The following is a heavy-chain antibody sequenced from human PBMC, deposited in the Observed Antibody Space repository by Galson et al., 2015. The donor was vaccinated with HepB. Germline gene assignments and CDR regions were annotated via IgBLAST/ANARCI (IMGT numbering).Heavy chain of an antibody. CDR3: TTDLTFYHGGSGPFTVYSIFDY. CDR2: IRSKAYGGTK. Sequence: SLKMSCAAYGFTFGDYPMSWFRQAPGKGLERVGSIRSKAYGGTKEYLASVKRKFTISKHDSKSIAYLQIKSLKIEDTALYFCTTDLTFYHGGSGPFTVYSIFDYWGQGTPVTVSS. J-gene: IGHJ4*02. CDR1: GFTFGDYP. V-gene: IGHV3-49*03. D-gene: IGHD3-22*01.